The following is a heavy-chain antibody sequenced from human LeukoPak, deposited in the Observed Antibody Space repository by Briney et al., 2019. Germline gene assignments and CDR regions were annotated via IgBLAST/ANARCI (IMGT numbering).Heavy chain of an antibody. CDR3: ARHLSGVTGYTYGRGIDY. CDR2: IKKDGSEK. Sequence: PGGSLRLSCAASGFTFSSYWMSWVRQAPGKGPEWVANIKKDGSEKYYVDSVKGRFTISRDNAKTSLFLQMNSLRAEDTAVYYCARHLSGVTGYTYGRGIDYWGQGTLVTVSS. CDR1: GFTFSSYW. V-gene: IGHV3-7*01. D-gene: IGHD5-18*01. J-gene: IGHJ4*02.